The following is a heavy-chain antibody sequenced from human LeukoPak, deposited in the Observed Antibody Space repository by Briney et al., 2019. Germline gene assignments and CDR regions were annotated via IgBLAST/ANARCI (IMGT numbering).Heavy chain of an antibody. CDR2: IIPIFGTA. V-gene: IGHV1-69*06. CDR1: GGTFSSYA. CDR3: ASFDWNDLNWFDP. D-gene: IGHD1-1*01. Sequence: SVKVSCKASGGTFSSYAISWVRQAPGQGLEWMGGIIPIFGTANYAQKFQGRVTITADKSTSTAYMELSSLRSEDTAVYYWASFDWNDLNWFDPWGQGTLVTVSS. J-gene: IGHJ5*02.